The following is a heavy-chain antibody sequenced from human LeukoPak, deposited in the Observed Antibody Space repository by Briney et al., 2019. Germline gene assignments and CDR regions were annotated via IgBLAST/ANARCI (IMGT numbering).Heavy chain of an antibody. Sequence: GGSLTLSCGASGFTFSGNWMSWVRQAPGKGLVWGASINPDGSQKLYVDSVKGRFTISRDNTKSSLYLQMNSLGAEDTAMYYCAKLLGTATTYDSWGQGTRVTVSS. D-gene: IGHD5-24*01. V-gene: IGHV3-7*01. CDR1: GFTFSGNW. CDR2: INPDGSQK. CDR3: AKLLGTATTYDS. J-gene: IGHJ4*02.